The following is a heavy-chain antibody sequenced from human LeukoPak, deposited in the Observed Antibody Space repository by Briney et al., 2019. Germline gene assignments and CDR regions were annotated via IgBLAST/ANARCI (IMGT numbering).Heavy chain of an antibody. CDR2: ISSSSSTI. D-gene: IGHD3-22*01. Sequence: GGSLRLSCAASGFTFSSCSMNWVRQAPGKGLEWVSYISSSSSTIYYADSVKGRFTISRDNAKNSLYLQMNSLRDEDTAVYYCARAPYYYDSSGLDYWGQGTLVTVSS. CDR1: GFTFSSCS. CDR3: ARAPYYYDSSGLDY. J-gene: IGHJ4*02. V-gene: IGHV3-48*02.